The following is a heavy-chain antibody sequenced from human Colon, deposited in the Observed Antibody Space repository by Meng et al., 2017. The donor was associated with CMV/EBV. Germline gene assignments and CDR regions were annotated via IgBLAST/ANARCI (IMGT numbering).Heavy chain of an antibody. CDR1: GFTFSDHY. D-gene: IGHD1-26*01. Sequence: GESLKISCTGSGFTFSDHYIDWVRQAPGKGLEWVGRTANKADGYITEYTTSVKGRFTFPRDDSENSLYLQMNSLKSDDTAVYYCTRGHSGIDIYAFDIWGQGTMVTVSS. CDR3: TRGHSGIDIYAFDI. V-gene: IGHV3-72*01. J-gene: IGHJ3*02. CDR2: TANKADGYIT.